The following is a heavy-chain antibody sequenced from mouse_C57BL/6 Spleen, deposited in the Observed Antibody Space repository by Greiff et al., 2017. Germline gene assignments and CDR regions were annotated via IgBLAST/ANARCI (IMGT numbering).Heavy chain of an antibody. CDR1: GFSLTSYG. Sequence: VKLVESGPGLVQPSQRLSITCTVSGFSLTSYGVHWVRQSPGKGLEWLGVIWSGGSTDYNAAFISRLSISKDNSKSQVFFKMNSLQADDTAIYYCARRWGNYGSAMDYWGQGTSVTVSS. V-gene: IGHV2-2*01. J-gene: IGHJ4*01. CDR3: ARRWGNYGSAMDY. D-gene: IGHD2-1*01. CDR2: IWSGGST.